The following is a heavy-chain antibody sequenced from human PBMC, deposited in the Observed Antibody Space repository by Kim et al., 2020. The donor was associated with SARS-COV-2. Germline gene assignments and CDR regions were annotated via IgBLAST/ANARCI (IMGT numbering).Heavy chain of an antibody. V-gene: IGHV3-53*01. J-gene: IGHJ4*02. Sequence: YYTDFVKVRCPVARDSSKNALFLQMNSLRAEDTATYYCARRSSSNWSHDYWGQGTLVTVSS. D-gene: IGHD2-2*01. CDR3: ARRSSSNWSHDY.